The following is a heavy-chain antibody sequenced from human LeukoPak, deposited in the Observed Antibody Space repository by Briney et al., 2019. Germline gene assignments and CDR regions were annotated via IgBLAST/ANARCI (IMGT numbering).Heavy chain of an antibody. D-gene: IGHD4-17*01. J-gene: IGHJ4*02. CDR1: GFTFSSYG. V-gene: IGHV3-33*01. CDR3: ARGLRYGDYANFDY. CDR2: IWYDGSNK. Sequence: PARSLRLSCAASGFTFSSYGMHWVRQAPGKGLEWVAVIWYDGSNKYYADSVKGRFTISRDNSKNTLYLQMNSLRAEDTAVYYCARGLRYGDYANFDYWGQGTLVTVSS.